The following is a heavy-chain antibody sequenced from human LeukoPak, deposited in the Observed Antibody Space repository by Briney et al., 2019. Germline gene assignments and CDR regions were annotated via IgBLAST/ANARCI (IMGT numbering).Heavy chain of an antibody. V-gene: IGHV4-30-4*01. Sequence: SETLSLTCTVSGGSIRSGDYYWSWIRQPPGKGLEWIGYIYYSGSAHYNPSLKSRVMMSVDTSKNQFSLKLSSVTAADTAVYFCATYYGVRNAFDIWGQGTMVTVSS. J-gene: IGHJ3*02. CDR2: IYYSGSA. CDR3: ATYYGVRNAFDI. CDR1: GGSIRSGDYY. D-gene: IGHD3-3*01.